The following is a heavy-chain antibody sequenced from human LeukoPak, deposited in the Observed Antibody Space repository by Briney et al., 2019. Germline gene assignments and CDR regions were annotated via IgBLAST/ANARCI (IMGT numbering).Heavy chain of an antibody. J-gene: IGHJ4*02. Sequence: GGSLRLSCAASGFTFDDYGMSWVRQAPGQGLEWVSVIYSGGSTYYAYSVKGRFTISRDNSKNTLYLQMNSLRPEDTAVYYCTRGASGSYLFDSWGQGTLVTVSS. CDR2: IYSGGST. CDR3: TRGASGSYLFDS. V-gene: IGHV3-53*01. CDR1: GFTFDDYG. D-gene: IGHD3-10*01.